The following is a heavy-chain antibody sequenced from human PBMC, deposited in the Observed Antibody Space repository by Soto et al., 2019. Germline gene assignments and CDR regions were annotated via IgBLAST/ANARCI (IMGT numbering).Heavy chain of an antibody. D-gene: IGHD5-12*01. V-gene: IGHV1-8*01. CDR2: LNPNTDKT. Sequence: GASVKVSCKASGYTFSNYDINWVRQATGQGLEWMGWLNPNTDKTGSAQKFQGRVTMTRNTSISTAYLELSGLRSDDTAVYYCARGIKGLPPSPFDIWGQGTRVTVSS. J-gene: IGHJ3*02. CDR1: GYTFSNYD. CDR3: ARGIKGLPPSPFDI.